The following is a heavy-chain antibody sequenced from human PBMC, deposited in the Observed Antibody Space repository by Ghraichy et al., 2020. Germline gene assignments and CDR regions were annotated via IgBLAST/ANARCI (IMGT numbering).Heavy chain of an antibody. CDR2: TYYSGGT. CDR3: ARGGWSLDL. CDR1: GGSISGFY. J-gene: IGHJ2*01. V-gene: IGHV4-59*01. Sequence: SETLSLTCTVSGGSISGFYWSWIRQPPGKGLEWIGYTYYSGGTNYNSSLKSRVTISVDTSKNQLSLELSSVSAADMAVYYCARGGWSLDLWGRGTLVTVSS.